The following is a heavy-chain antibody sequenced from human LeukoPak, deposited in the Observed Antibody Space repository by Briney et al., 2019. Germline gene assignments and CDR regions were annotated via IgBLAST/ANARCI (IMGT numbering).Heavy chain of an antibody. CDR2: INHSGST. CDR1: GGSFSGYY. D-gene: IGHD3-10*01. CDR3: ARGRGAPGEYYYYYMDV. V-gene: IGHV4-34*01. Sequence: PSETLSLTCAVYGGSFSGYYWSWIRQPPGKGLEWIGEINHSGSTNYNPSLKSRVTISVDTSKNQFSLKLSSVTAADTAVYYCARGRGAPGEYYYYYMDVWGKGTTVTISS. J-gene: IGHJ6*03.